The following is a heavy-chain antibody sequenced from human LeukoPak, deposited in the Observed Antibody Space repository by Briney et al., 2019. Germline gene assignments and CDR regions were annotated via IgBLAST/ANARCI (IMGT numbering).Heavy chain of an antibody. CDR2: ISGSGGST. Sequence: GGSLRLSCAASGFTFSSYNMNWVRQAPGKGLEWVSAISGSGGSTYYADSVKGRFTISRDNSKNTLYLQMNSLRAEDTAVYYCAKDAAYSSGWYGGWGQGTLVTVSS. D-gene: IGHD6-19*01. CDR1: GFTFSSYN. V-gene: IGHV3-23*01. CDR3: AKDAAYSSGWYGG. J-gene: IGHJ4*02.